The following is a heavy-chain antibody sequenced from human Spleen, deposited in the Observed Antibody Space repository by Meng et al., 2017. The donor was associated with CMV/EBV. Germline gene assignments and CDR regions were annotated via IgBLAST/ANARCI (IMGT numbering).Heavy chain of an antibody. CDR2: INPNTGGT. V-gene: IGHV1-2*02. J-gene: IGHJ4*02. CDR1: GYTFTGYY. CDR3: ARGGVARRPLRA. Sequence: CKASGYTFTGYYIHWVRQAPGQGLEWMGWINPNTGGTNYAQKFQGRVTMTRDTSIITAYMDLTGLTSDDTAVYYCARGGVARRPLRAWGQGTLVTVSS. D-gene: IGHD2-15*01.